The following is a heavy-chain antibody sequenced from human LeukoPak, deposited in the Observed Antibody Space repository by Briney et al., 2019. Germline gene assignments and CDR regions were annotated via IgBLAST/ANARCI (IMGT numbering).Heavy chain of an antibody. V-gene: IGHV3-21*01. CDR1: GFTFSSYS. Sequence: PGGSLRLSCAASGFTFSSYSMNWVRQAPGKGLEWVSSISSSSSYIYYADSVKGRFTISRDNAKNSLYLQMNSLRAEDTAVYYCARVYAPSILTGSPRQPWFPTPYYMDVWGKGTTVTVSS. J-gene: IGHJ6*03. CDR2: ISSSSSYI. CDR3: ARVYAPSILTGSPRQPWFPTPYYMDV. D-gene: IGHD3-9*01.